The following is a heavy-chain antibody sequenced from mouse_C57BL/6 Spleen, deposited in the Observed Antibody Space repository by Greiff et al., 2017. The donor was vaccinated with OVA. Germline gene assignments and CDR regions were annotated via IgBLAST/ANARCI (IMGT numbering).Heavy chain of an antibody. J-gene: IGHJ4*01. D-gene: IGHD1-1*01. CDR3: ARLDYYGSSYYAMDY. V-gene: IGHV1-39*01. CDR2: INPNYGTT. CDR1: GYSFTDYN. Sequence: LVESGPELVKPGASVKISCKASGYSFTDYNMNWVKQSNGQSLEWIGVINPNYGTTSYNQKFKGKATLTVDQSSSTAYMQLNSLTSEDSAVYYCARLDYYGSSYYAMDYWGQGTSVTVSA.